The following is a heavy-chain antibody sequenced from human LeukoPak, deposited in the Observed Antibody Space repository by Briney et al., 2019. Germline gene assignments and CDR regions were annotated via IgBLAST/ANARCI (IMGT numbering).Heavy chain of an antibody. CDR1: GYTFTGYY. Sequence: ASVKVSCKASGYTFTGYYMHWVRQAPGQGLEWMGIIHPSGGSTSYAQKFQGRLTMTRDMSTSTVYMELSSLRSEDTAVYYCARELSSGWYFFVYWGQGTLVTVSS. CDR2: IHPSGGST. J-gene: IGHJ4*02. V-gene: IGHV1-46*01. CDR3: ARELSSGWYFFVY. D-gene: IGHD6-19*01.